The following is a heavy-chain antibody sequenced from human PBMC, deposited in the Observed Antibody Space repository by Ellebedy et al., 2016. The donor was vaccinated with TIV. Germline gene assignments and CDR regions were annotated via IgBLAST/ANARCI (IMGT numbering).Heavy chain of an antibody. D-gene: IGHD2-15*01. J-gene: IGHJ5*02. CDR2: ISTFNDRT. V-gene: IGHV1-18*04. Sequence: ASVKVSCKASGYIFTSYGIGWVRLAPGQGLEWIGWISTFNDRTNYEQKFQGRVTMTTGTSTTTAYMELSSLRPDDTAIYYCARAGSSSFSSWFDPWGHGTLVTVSS. CDR3: ARAGSSSFSSWFDP. CDR1: GYIFTSYG.